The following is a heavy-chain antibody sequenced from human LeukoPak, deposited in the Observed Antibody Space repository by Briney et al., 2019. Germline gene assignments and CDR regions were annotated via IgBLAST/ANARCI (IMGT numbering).Heavy chain of an antibody. Sequence: GESLKISCKGSGYTFTSYWVTWVRQLPGKGLEWMGIFYPGDSDTRYSSSFQGQVTISADKSISTAYLQWSSLKASDSAMYYCARYGSGDYYYNYGMDVWGQGTTVTVSS. D-gene: IGHD3-10*01. J-gene: IGHJ6*02. CDR3: ARYGSGDYYYNYGMDV. CDR1: GYTFTSYW. V-gene: IGHV5-51*01. CDR2: FYPGDSDT.